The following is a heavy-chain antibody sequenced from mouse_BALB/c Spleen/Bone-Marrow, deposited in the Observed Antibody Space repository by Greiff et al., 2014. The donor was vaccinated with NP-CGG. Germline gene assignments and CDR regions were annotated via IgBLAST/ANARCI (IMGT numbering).Heavy chain of an antibody. V-gene: IGHV1-20*02. CDR1: GYSFTGYF. Sequence: EVQLQQSGPELVKPGASVKISCKASGYSFTGYFMNWVMQSHGKSLEWIGRIYPYNGDTFYNQKFKGRATMTVDKSSSTAYMKLRSMASEDSAVYYYAREYYDCYFDYWGQGTTLTVSS. CDR3: AREYYDCYFDY. CDR2: IYPYNGDT. J-gene: IGHJ2*01. D-gene: IGHD2-4*01.